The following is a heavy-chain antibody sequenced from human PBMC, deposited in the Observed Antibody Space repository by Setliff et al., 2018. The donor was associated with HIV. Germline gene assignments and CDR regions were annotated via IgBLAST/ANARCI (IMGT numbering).Heavy chain of an antibody. CDR2: INHSGSA. V-gene: IGHV4-34*01. CDR3: ARGGENMKNYYYYYMDV. CDR1: GGSSSGYS. J-gene: IGHJ6*03. D-gene: IGHD3-16*01. Sequence: PSETLSLTCAVYGGSSSGYSWIWIRQPPGKGLEWIGEINHSGSANYNPSLKSRVTISLDTSRNQFSLKLSSVTAADTAVYYCARGGENMKNYYYYYMDVWGKGTTVTVSS.